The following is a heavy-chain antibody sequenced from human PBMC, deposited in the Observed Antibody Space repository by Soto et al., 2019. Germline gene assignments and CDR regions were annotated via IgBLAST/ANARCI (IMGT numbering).Heavy chain of an antibody. CDR1: GYAFTDYY. CDR2: INPNSGGT. J-gene: IGHJ4*02. V-gene: IGHV1-2*04. Sequence: QVQLVQSGAEVKKPGASVKVSCKASGYAFTDYYMHWVRQAPGQGLEWMGWINPNSGGTNYAQKFQGWVTMTRDTSISTAYMERNRYDTAGYYCARAYSSSDDFDYGGPGTLFTVSS. D-gene: IGHD3-22*01. CDR3: ARAYSSSDDFDY.